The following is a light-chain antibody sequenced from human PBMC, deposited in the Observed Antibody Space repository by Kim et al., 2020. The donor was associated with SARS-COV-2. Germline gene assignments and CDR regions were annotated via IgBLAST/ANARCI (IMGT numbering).Light chain of an antibody. J-gene: IGLJ2*01. CDR2: YAS. CDR1: NIGSKS. CDR3: QVWDSSSDHVV. Sequence: SYELTQPPSVSVAPGKTARITCGENNIGSKSVHWYQQKPGQAPVLVIYYASDRPSGIPERFSGSNSGNTATLTISRVEAGDEADYYCQVWDSSSDHVVFG. V-gene: IGLV3-21*04.